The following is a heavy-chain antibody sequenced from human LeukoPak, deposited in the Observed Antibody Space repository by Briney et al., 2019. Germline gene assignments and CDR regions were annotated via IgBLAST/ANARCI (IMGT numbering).Heavy chain of an antibody. V-gene: IGHV2-5*02. J-gene: IGHJ4*02. CDR2: IYWDEGK. Sequence: SGPTLVNPIETLTLNCTFSRVSLSTSGVGVGWIRQPPGKSLEWLGLIYWDEGKRYRPSLKSRLPITEVTSTNQVVLAMTNMDPVDTGTYYCAHRRGGYNWNHGDFDYWGQGTLVTVSS. CDR1: RVSLSTSGVG. CDR3: AHRRGGYNWNHGDFDY. D-gene: IGHD1-14*01.